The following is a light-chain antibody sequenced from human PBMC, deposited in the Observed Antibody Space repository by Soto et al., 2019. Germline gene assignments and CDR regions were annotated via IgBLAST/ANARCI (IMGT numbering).Light chain of an antibody. Sequence: DIQMTQSPSPLSASVGDRVTITCRASQSISNYLNWYQQKPGQAPNLLIYIASNLHSGVPSRFSGSGSGPDFTLTISSLQHEDFETYYCQQSHSTHYTFRQGT. CDR1: QSISNY. J-gene: IGKJ2*01. CDR2: IAS. V-gene: IGKV1-39*01. CDR3: QQSHSTHYT.